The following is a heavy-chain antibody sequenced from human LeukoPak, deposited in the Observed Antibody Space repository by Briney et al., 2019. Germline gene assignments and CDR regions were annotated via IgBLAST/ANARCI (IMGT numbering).Heavy chain of an antibody. Sequence: ASVEVSCKASGYTFTSYYMHWVRQAPGQGLEWMGIINPSGGSTTYAQKFQGRVTMTRDTSTSTVYMELGSLRSEDTAVYYCARPKLAYRRGDAFDIWGQGTVVTVSS. D-gene: IGHD2-21*01. CDR1: GYTFTSYY. CDR3: ARPKLAYRRGDAFDI. CDR2: INPSGGST. J-gene: IGHJ3*02. V-gene: IGHV1-46*01.